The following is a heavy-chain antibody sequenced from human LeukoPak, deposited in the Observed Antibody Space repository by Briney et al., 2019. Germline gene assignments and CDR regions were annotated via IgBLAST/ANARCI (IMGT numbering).Heavy chain of an antibody. D-gene: IGHD2-2*02. J-gene: IGHJ6*03. V-gene: IGHV1-8*01. CDR3: ARDGPWPAAIYYYYYYMDV. CDR2: MNPNSGNT. Sequence: GASVKVSCKASGYTFTSYDINWVRQATGQGLGWMGWMNPNSGNTGYAQKFQGRVTMTRDTSISTAYMELSRLRSDDTAVYYCARDGPWPAAIYYYYYYMDVWGKGTTVTVSS. CDR1: GYTFTSYD.